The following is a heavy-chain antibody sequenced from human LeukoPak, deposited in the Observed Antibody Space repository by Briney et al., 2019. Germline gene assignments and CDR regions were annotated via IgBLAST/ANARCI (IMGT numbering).Heavy chain of an antibody. CDR2: INAGKGDT. CDR3: ATGGYCSGGSCNWYYYYMDV. D-gene: IGHD2-15*01. V-gene: IGHV1-3*01. Sequence: ASVKVSCKASGYTFSSYGMHWVRQAPGQRLEWMGWINAGKGDTKYSQKFQGRVTITWDTYATTAHMELSRLRSDDTAVYYCATGGYCSGGSCNWYYYYMDVWGKGTTVTVSS. J-gene: IGHJ6*03. CDR1: GYTFSSYG.